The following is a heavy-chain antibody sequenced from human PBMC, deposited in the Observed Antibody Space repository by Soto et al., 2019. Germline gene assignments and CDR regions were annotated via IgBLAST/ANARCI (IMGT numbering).Heavy chain of an antibody. CDR2: IVVGSGNT. CDR3: AADGPLPYYYYYGMDV. V-gene: IGHV1-58*01. CDR1: GYTFTSSA. Sequence: SVKVSCKASGYTFTSSAVQWVRQARGQRLEWIGWIVVGSGNTNYAQKFQERVTITRDMSTSTAYMELSSLRSEDTAVYYCAADGPLPYYYYYGMDVWGQGTTVTVSS. J-gene: IGHJ6*02.